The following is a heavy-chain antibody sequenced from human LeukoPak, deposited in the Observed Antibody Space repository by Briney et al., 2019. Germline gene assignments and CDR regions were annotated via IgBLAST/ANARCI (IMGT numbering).Heavy chain of an antibody. D-gene: IGHD3-22*01. Sequence: SETLSLTCTVSGGSISSSSCYWGWIRQPPGKGLEWIGSIYYTGNTNYNPPLKSRVSISVDTSKSQFSLTLRSVSAADTAVYYCARRPYYYDTSNPAYYYYMDVWGKGTTVTVSS. J-gene: IGHJ6*03. CDR3: ARRPYYYDTSNPAYYYYMDV. CDR2: IYYTGNT. V-gene: IGHV4-39*01. CDR1: GGSISSSSCY.